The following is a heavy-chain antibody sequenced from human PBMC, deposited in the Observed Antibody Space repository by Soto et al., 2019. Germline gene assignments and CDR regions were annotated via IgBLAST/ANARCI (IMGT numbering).Heavy chain of an antibody. CDR2: ISAYNGNT. J-gene: IGHJ4*02. V-gene: IGHV1-18*01. CDR3: ARDRGGRYYDSSGYSGY. D-gene: IGHD3-22*01. Sequence: QVQLVQSGAEVKKSGASVKVSCKASGYTFTSYGISWVRQAPGQGLEWMGWISAYNGNTNYAQKLQGRVTMTTDTSTSTAYMELRSLRSDDTAVYYCARDRGGRYYDSSGYSGYWGQGTLVTVSS. CDR1: GYTFTSYG.